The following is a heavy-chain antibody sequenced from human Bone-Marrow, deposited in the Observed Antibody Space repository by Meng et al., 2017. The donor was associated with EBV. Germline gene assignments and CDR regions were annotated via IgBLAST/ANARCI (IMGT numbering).Heavy chain of an antibody. CDR2: INPNSGGT. CDR1: GYTFTGYY. Sequence: QVQLVQSGAEVKKPGASVKVSCKAPGYTFTGYYMHWVRQAPGQGLEWMGRINPNSGGTNYAQKFQGRVTMTRDTSISTAYMELSRLRSDDTAVYYCARAGGGGAAAGTNARSLDYWGQGTLVTVSS. V-gene: IGHV1-2*06. D-gene: IGHD6-13*01. CDR3: ARAGGGGAAAGTNARSLDY. J-gene: IGHJ4*02.